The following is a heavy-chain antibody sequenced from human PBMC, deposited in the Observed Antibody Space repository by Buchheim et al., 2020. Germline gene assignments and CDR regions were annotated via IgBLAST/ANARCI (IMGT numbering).Heavy chain of an antibody. V-gene: IGHV3-30*18. D-gene: IGHD1-7*01. CDR3: AKSLLELRLLDY. CDR1: GFTFSSYG. J-gene: IGHJ4*02. Sequence: QVQLVESGGGVVQPGRSLRLSCAASGFTFSSYGMHWVRQAPGKGLEWVAVISYDGSNKYYADSVKGRFTISRDNSKNTLYLQMNSLRAEDTAVYYCAKSLLELRLLDYWGQGTL. CDR2: ISYDGSNK.